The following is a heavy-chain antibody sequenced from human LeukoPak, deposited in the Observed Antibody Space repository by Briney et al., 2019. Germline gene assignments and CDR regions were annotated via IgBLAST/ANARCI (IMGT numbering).Heavy chain of an antibody. CDR1: GYTFTSYD. J-gene: IGHJ4*02. Sequence: SVKVSCKASGYTFTSYDINWMRQATGQGLEWMGWMNPNSGNTGYAQKFQDRVTMTRNTSINTAYMELSSLRSEDMAVYYCARGFRDSSXRKPDYWGQGXLVTVSS. V-gene: IGHV1-8*01. CDR2: MNPNSGNT. CDR3: ARGFRDSSXRKPDY. D-gene: IGHD3-22*01.